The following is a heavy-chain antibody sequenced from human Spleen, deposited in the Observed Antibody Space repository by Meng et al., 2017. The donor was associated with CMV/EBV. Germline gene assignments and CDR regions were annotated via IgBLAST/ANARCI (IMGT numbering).Heavy chain of an antibody. J-gene: IGHJ4*02. D-gene: IGHD2-21*01. CDR3: ARAWKDRGGDCYSDY. CDR2: IYYSGST. Sequence: GSLSSGGSSWSWIRQHPGKGLEWIGYIYYSGSTYYNPSLKSRVTISVDTSKNQFSLKLSSVTAADTAVYYCARAWKDRGGDCYSDYWGQGTLVTVSS. V-gene: IGHV4-31*02. CDR1: GSLSSGGSS.